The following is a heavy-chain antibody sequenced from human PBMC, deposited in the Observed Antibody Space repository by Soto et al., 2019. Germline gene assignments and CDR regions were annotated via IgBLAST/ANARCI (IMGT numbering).Heavy chain of an antibody. V-gene: IGHV3-48*02. CDR2: ISSSSSTI. CDR1: GFTFSSYS. D-gene: IGHD5-18*01. CDR3: ARLIQLALGY. J-gene: IGHJ4*02. Sequence: EVQLVESGGGLVQPGGSLRLSCAASGFTFSSYSMNWVRQAPGKGLEWVSYISSSSSTIYYADSVKGRFTISRDNAKNSLYLQMSSLRDEYTAVYYWARLIQLALGYWGQGTLVTVSS.